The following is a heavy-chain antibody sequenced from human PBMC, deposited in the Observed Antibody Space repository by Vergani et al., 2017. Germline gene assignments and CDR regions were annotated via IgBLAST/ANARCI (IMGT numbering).Heavy chain of an antibody. CDR1: GGSIGGGYY. CDR2: IYRTGRT. V-gene: IGHV4-38-2*02. CDR3: ARRSGIVYDIFSGTQYFFDF. J-gene: IGHJ4*02. Sequence: QVQLQESGPRLVQPSQTLTLTCTVSGGSIGGGYYWSWIRQPPGKGLEWIGSIYRTGRTHFNPSLKSRVTISVDTSNNHFSLRLNSLTAADTAVYYCARRSGIVYDIFSGTQYFFDFWGQGTLVTVSS. D-gene: IGHD3-9*01.